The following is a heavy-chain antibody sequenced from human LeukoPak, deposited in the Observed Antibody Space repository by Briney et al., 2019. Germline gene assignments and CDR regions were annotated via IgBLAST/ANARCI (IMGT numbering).Heavy chain of an antibody. Sequence: SVKVSCKASGGTFSSYTISWVRQPPGQGLEWMGRIIPILGIASYAQKFQGRVTITAEKSTSTAYMELSSLRSEDTAVYYCARGVPAAYYFDYWGQGTLVTVSS. D-gene: IGHD2-2*01. CDR3: ARGVPAAYYFDY. CDR1: GGTFSSYT. V-gene: IGHV1-69*02. J-gene: IGHJ4*02. CDR2: IIPILGIA.